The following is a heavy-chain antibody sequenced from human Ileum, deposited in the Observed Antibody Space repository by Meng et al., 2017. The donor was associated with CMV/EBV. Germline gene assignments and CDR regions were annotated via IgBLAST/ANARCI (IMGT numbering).Heavy chain of an antibody. J-gene: IGHJ4*02. D-gene: IGHD3-22*01. CDR1: GFTFSSYN. CDR2: ISSSSAYI. V-gene: IGHV3-21*01. CDR3: ARDSDVDDSGYHGRPHY. Sequence: SLKISCAASGFTFSSYNMNWVRQAPGKGLEWVSSISSSSAYIYYADSVKGRFTISRDNAKNSLYLHMNSLRVEDTAVYYCARDSDVDDSGYHGRPHYWGQGTLVTVSS.